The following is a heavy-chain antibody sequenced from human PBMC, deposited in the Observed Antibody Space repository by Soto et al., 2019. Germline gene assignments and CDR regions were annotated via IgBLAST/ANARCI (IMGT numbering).Heavy chain of an antibody. D-gene: IGHD3-16*01. Sequence: MHGVLKNTGKGLEWVSTIGTAADTYYPGSVKGRFTISRENAKNSLYLQMNSLRAGDTAVYYCVRGAWGGHDNYYYSVTAVWGQRTTV. V-gene: IGHV3-13*01. CDR2: IGTAADT. CDR3: VRGAWGGHDNYYYSVTAV. J-gene: IGHJ6*02.